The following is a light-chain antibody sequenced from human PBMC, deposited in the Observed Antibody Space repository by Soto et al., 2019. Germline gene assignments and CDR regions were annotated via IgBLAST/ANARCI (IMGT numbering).Light chain of an antibody. CDR2: STD. Sequence: QSVLTQPPSASGTPGQRVTITCSGSNSNIGSNTVNWFQQLPGTAPKLLIYSTDQRPSGVPDRFSGSKSGTSASLAISGLQSDDEADYYCPAWDDSLNVVVFGGGTKVTVL. J-gene: IGLJ2*01. CDR1: NSNIGSNT. V-gene: IGLV1-44*01. CDR3: PAWDDSLNVVV.